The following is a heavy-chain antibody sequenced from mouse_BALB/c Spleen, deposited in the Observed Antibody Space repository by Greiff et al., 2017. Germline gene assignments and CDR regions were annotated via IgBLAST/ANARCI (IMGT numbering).Heavy chain of an antibody. V-gene: IGHV1S56*01. CDR3: ANWDYFDY. D-gene: IGHD4-1*01. Sequence: VKLQQSGPELVKPGASVRISCKASGYTFTSYYIHWVKQRPGQGLEWIGWIYPGNVNTKYNEKFKGKATLTADKSSSTAYMQLSSLTSEDSAVYFCANWDYFDYWGQGTTLTVSS. CDR2: IYPGNVNT. J-gene: IGHJ2*01. CDR1: GYTFTSYY.